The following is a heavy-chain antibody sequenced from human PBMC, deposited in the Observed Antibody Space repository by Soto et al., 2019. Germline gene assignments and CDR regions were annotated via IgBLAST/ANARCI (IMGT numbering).Heavy chain of an antibody. D-gene: IGHD2-2*01. J-gene: IGHJ5*02. V-gene: IGHV1-46*01. CDR2: INPRASDT. Sequence: QVQLVQSGAEVKKPGASVRVTCKASGYTFIAYYMHWVRQAPGQGLEWMGGINPRASDTKYAQKFQGRVIMTRDTSTSTVFMEVNSLRSDATAVYYCARAFPSSSRLGWLDPWGQATLITVSS. CDR3: ARAFPSSSRLGWLDP. CDR1: GYTFIAYY.